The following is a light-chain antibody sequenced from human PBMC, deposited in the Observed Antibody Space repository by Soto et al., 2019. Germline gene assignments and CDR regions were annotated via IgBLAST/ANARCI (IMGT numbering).Light chain of an antibody. CDR3: QTWGTGIQL. CDR2: LNSAGSH. CDR1: SGHSSYA. J-gene: IGLJ2*01. V-gene: IGLV4-69*01. Sequence: QPVLTQSPSASASLGASVKLTCTLSSGHSSYAIAWHQQHPEKGPRYLMKLNSAGSHSKGDGIPDRFSGSSSGAERYLTISSLQSEDEADYYCQTWGTGIQLFGGGTKLTVL.